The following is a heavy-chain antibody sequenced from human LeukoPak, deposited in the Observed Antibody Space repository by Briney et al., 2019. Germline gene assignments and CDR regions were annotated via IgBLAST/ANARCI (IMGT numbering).Heavy chain of an antibody. CDR1: GYRISDSW. CDR2: IFPGDSDA. J-gene: IGHJ4*02. CDR3: ARHLSPYGTAENFDY. Sequence: GEPLKISCKGSGYRISDSWIGWVRQMPGKGLEWMGYIFPGDSDATYSPSFQGQVTISADRSINTAYLQWSSLKASDTAMYYCARHLSPYGTAENFDYWGQGPLDTVSS. D-gene: IGHD3-10*01. V-gene: IGHV5-51*01.